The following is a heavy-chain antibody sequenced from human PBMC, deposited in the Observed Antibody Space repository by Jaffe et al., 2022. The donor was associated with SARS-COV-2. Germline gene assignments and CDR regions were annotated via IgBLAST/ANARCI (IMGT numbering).Heavy chain of an antibody. D-gene: IGHD3-10*01. J-gene: IGHJ4*02. Sequence: QVQLVQSGAEVKKPGASVKVSCKASGYTFTSYYMHWVRQAPGQGLEWMGIINPSGGSTSYAQKLQGRVTMTRDTSTSTVYMELSSLRSEDTAVYYCARVGWQKYGSGSYVDYWGQGTLVTVSS. CDR1: GYTFTSYY. CDR2: INPSGGST. V-gene: IGHV1-46*04. CDR3: ARVGWQKYGSGSYVDY.